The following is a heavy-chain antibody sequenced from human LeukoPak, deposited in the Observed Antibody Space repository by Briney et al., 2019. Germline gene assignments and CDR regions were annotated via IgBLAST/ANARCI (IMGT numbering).Heavy chain of an antibody. V-gene: IGHV4-31*03. CDR3: AAGIAAAVPFDY. J-gene: IGHJ4*02. Sequence: SQTLSLTCTVSGGSISSGGYYWSWSRQHPGKGLEWIGYIYYSGSTYYNPSLKSRVTISVDTSKNQFSLKLSSVTAADTAVYYCAAGIAAAVPFDYWGQGTLVTVSS. CDR1: GGSISSGGYY. D-gene: IGHD6-13*01. CDR2: IYYSGST.